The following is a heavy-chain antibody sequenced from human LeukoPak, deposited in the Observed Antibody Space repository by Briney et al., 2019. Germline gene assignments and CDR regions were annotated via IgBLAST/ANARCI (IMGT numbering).Heavy chain of an antibody. CDR3: ARESEWFGALLYHNWFDP. J-gene: IGHJ5*02. CDR2: IWYDGSNK. V-gene: IGHV3-33*01. CDR1: GFTFSSYG. D-gene: IGHD3-10*01. Sequence: PGRSLRLSCAASGFTFSSYGMHWVRQAPGKGLEWVAVIWYDGSNKYYADSVKGRFTISRDNSKNTLYLQMNSLRAEDTAVYYCARESEWFGALLYHNWFDPWGQGTLVTVSS.